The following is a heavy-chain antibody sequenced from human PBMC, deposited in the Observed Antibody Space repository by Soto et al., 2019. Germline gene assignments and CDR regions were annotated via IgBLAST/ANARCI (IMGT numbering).Heavy chain of an antibody. CDR3: AANKNNWNYECYY. CDR2: ISAYNGNT. CDR1: GYTFTSYG. V-gene: IGHV1-18*01. D-gene: IGHD1-7*01. Sequence: ASVKVSCKASGYTFTSYGISWVRQAPGQGLEWMGWISAYNGNTNYAQKLQDRVTMTTDTSTSTAYMELSSLRSDDTAVYYCAANKNNWNYECYYWGHGTLVTVSS. J-gene: IGHJ4*01.